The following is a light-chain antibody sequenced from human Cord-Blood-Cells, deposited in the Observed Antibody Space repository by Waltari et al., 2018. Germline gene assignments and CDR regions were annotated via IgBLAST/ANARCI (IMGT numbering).Light chain of an antibody. Sequence: QHALTHPRPVSAPPRQSVTNTRTGTTSPVGASTSTPWYQQHPGKAPNLMIYDVSKRPSGVPDRFSGSKSGNTASLTISGLQAEDEADYYCCSYAGSYTFVFGTGTKVTVL. CDR1: TSPVGASTS. CDR2: DVS. J-gene: IGLJ1*01. V-gene: IGLV2-11*01. CDR3: CSYAGSYTFV.